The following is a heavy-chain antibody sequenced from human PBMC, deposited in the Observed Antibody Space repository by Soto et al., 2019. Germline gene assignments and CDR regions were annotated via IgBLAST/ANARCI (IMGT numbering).Heavy chain of an antibody. D-gene: IGHD2-15*01. Sequence: QVQLVQSGAEVKRPGASVKVSCKASGYTFTTYYMHWVRQAPGQGLEWLGIINPNGGSTTYAQKFQGRVTMTRDTSTSTVDLELSSLRSEYTAVDYCARAGYCSGGTCFHGNCDYWGQGTLVTVSP. V-gene: IGHV1-46*01. J-gene: IGHJ4*02. CDR3: ARAGYCSGGTCFHGNCDY. CDR1: GYTFTTYY. CDR2: INPNGGST.